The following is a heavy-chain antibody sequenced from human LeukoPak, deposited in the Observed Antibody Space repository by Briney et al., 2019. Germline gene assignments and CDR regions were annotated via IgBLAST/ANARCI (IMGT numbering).Heavy chain of an antibody. V-gene: IGHV3-21*01. CDR1: GFTFSSYS. CDR2: ISSSSSYI. Sequence: GGSLRLSCAASGFTFSSYSMNWVRQAPGKGLEWVSSISSSSSYIYYADSVKGRFTISRDNAKNSLHLQMNSLRAEDTAVYYCARGDYDSSGIDYWGQGTLVTVSS. CDR3: ARGDYDSSGIDY. J-gene: IGHJ4*02. D-gene: IGHD3-22*01.